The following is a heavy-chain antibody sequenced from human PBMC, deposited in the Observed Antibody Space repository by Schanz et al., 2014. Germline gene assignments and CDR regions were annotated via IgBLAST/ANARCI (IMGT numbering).Heavy chain of an antibody. J-gene: IGHJ4*02. CDR3: VKIGYTHWSLDD. CDR2: INQAASVQ. CDR1: GFTFSAYW. V-gene: IGHV3-7*01. D-gene: IGHD6-13*01. Sequence: EVQLVESGGGLVQPGGSLRLSCAASGFTFSAYWMTWVRQAPGKGLDWVGAINQAASVQYYVDSVKGRFTISRDDAKNSHYLQMNSLRVEDTAVFYCVKIGYTHWSLDDWGQGILVTVSS.